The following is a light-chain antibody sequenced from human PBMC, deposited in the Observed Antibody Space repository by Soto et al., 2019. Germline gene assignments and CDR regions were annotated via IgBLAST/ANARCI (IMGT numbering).Light chain of an antibody. CDR3: QQYGDLPWT. Sequence: EIVLTHSPGTLSFSPWERSTLSFRSSQSVSSNYLAWYQQKPGQAPRLLIYGASSRATGIPDRFSGSGSGTDFTLTIDRLESEDFAVYFCQQYGDLPWTFGQGTKVDIK. J-gene: IGKJ1*01. V-gene: IGKV3-20*01. CDR2: GAS. CDR1: QSVSSNY.